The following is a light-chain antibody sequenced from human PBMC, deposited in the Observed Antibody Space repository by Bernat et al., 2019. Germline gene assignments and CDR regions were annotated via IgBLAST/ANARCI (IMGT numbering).Light chain of an antibody. CDR3: HSYDSSSQV. V-gene: IGLV6-57*04. J-gene: IGLJ3*02. CDR2: EYN. Sequence: NFMLTQPHSVSESPGKTVAISCTRSSGSIASNYVRWYQQRLGSAPTTVIYEYNKRPSGVPARFSGSIDSPSNSASLTISGLKTEDEAEYYCHSYDSSSQVFGGGTKLTVL. CDR1: SGSIASNY.